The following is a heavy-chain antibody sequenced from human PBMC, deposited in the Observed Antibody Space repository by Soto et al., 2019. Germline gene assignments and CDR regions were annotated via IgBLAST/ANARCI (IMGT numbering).Heavy chain of an antibody. CDR1: GFTFSSYA. V-gene: IGHV3-23*01. CDR3: AKGVPGIAVAGTGYFQH. J-gene: IGHJ1*01. Sequence: GGSLRLSCAASGFTFSSYAMSWVRQAPGKGLEWVSAISGSGGSTYYADSVKGRFTISRDNSKNTLYLQMNSLRVEDTAVYYCAKGVPGIAVAGTGYFQHWGQGTLVTVSS. CDR2: ISGSGGST. D-gene: IGHD6-19*01.